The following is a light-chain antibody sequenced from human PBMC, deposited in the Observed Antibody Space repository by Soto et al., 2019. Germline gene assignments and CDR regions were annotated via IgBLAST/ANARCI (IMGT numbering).Light chain of an antibody. CDR3: QQYGSSGT. J-gene: IGKJ1*01. CDR1: QTISRNY. V-gene: IGKV3-20*01. CDR2: HGS. Sequence: IVLTQSPGTLSSSPGERVTLSCRASQTISRNYLAWYQQKPGLAPRLIMYHGSRRAAGTPDRFSGSGSGTDFSLTISRLEPEDFAVYYCQQYGSSGTFGQGTKVDIK.